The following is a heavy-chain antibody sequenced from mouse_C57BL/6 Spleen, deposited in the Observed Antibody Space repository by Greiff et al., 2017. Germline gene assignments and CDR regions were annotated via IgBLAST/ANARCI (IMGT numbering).Heavy chain of an antibody. V-gene: IGHV1-47*01. CDR1: GYTFTTYP. Sequence: VQLQESGAELVKPGASVKMSCKASGYTFTTYPIEWVKQNHGKSLEWIGYFHPYNDDTKYNEKFKGKATLTVEKSSSTVYLELSRLTSDDSAVYYCARRDYDYDGFAYWGQGTLVTVSA. J-gene: IGHJ3*01. D-gene: IGHD2-4*01. CDR3: ARRDYDYDGFAY. CDR2: FHPYNDDT.